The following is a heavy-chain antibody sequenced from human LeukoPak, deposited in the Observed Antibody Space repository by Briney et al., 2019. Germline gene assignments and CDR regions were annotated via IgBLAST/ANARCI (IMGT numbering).Heavy chain of an antibody. CDR1: GFTFSSYE. J-gene: IGHJ6*02. CDR3: ARDVRLATPYYGMDV. D-gene: IGHD5-12*01. CDR2: ISSSGSTI. V-gene: IGHV3-48*03. Sequence: GGSLRLSCAASGFTFSSYEMNWVRQAPGKGLEWVSYISSSGSTIYYADSVKGRFTISRDNAKNSLYLQMNSLRAEDTAVYYCARDVRLATPYYGMDVWGQGTTVTVSS.